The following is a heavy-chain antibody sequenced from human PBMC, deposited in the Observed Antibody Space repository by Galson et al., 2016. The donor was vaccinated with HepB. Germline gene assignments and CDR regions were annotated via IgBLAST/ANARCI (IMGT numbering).Heavy chain of an antibody. J-gene: IGHJ6*02. CDR1: GFTFDKYA. V-gene: IGHV3-9*01. Sequence: SLRLSCAASGFTFDKYAMRWVRQAPGKGLEWVSGITWNSGNIGHADSVKGRFTISRDNAKNTLYLQLNSLRGEDTAVYYCTRAVYSSSWLLYYGMDVWGQGTTVTVSS. D-gene: IGHD6-13*01. CDR3: TRAVYSSSWLLYYGMDV. CDR2: ITWNSGNI.